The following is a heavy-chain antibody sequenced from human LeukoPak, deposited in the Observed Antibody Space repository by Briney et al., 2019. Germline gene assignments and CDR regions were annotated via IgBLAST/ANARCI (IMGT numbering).Heavy chain of an antibody. CDR1: GGSFSGYY. J-gene: IGHJ4*02. D-gene: IGHD3-10*01. V-gene: IGHV4-34*01. CDR2: INHSGST. CDR3: ARGRRGTMVRGVMGYFDY. Sequence: NPSETLSLTCAVYGGSFSGYYWSWIRQPPGKGLEWIGEINHSGSTNYNPSLKSRVTISVDTSKNQFSLKLSSVTAADTAVYYCARGRRGTMVRGVMGYFDYWGQGTLVTVSS.